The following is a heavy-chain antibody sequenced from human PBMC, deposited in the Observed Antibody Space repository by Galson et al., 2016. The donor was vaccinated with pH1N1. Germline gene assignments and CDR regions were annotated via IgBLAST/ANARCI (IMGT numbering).Heavy chain of an antibody. CDR3: VRQYRELLGDAFDF. D-gene: IGHD1-7*01. CDR1: GGSISSSNYY. Sequence: SETLSLTCTVSGGSISSSNYYWGWIRQPPGKGLEYIGNFYYSGSTYYNPSLKSRVTISIDTSKNRFSLNLTSVTAADTAIYYCVRQYRELLGDAFDFWGQGTMVSVSS. CDR2: FYYSGST. J-gene: IGHJ3*01. V-gene: IGHV4-39*01.